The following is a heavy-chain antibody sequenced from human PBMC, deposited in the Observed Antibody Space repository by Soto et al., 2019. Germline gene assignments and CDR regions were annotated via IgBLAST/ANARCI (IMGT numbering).Heavy chain of an antibody. CDR2: ISAGGGST. CDR1: GFTFSNYA. CDR3: AKGYYYDSSGYLDY. D-gene: IGHD3-22*01. Sequence: EVQLLESGGGLVQPGGSLRVSCAASGFTFSNYAMRWVRQAPGKGPEWVSSISAGGGSTYYADSVKGRLTISRDNPKNTLHLQMNSLRAEAMAVYYCAKGYYYDSSGYLDYWGQGTLVTVSS. V-gene: IGHV3-23*01. J-gene: IGHJ4*02.